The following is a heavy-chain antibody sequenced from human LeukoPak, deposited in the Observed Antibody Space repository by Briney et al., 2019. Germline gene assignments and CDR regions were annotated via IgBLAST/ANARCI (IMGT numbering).Heavy chain of an antibody. D-gene: IGHD6-13*01. J-gene: IGHJ4*02. CDR1: GYTFTGYY. CDR3: ASPPYGSSWYYFDY. Sequence: GASVKVSCKASGYTFTGYYMHRVRQAPGQGLEWMGWINPNSGGTNYAQKFQGRVTMTRDTSISTAYMELSRLRSDDTAVYYCASPPYGSSWYYFDYWGQGTLVTVSS. CDR2: INPNSGGT. V-gene: IGHV1-2*02.